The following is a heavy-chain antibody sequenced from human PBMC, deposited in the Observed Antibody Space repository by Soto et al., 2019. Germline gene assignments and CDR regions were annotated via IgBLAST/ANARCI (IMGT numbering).Heavy chain of an antibody. CDR2: IYYSGST. V-gene: IGHV4-59*11. CDR3: ARTQDRSSRYLAMAV. D-gene: IGHD3-22*01. CDR1: GDSISSHY. Sequence: SETLSLTCTVSGDSISSHYWSWIRQPPGKGLEWIGYIYYSGSTNYNPSLKSRVTISVDTSMHQLSLKLSSVTAADTAVYYCARTQDRSSRYLAMAVWGQGTTVTVSS. J-gene: IGHJ6*02.